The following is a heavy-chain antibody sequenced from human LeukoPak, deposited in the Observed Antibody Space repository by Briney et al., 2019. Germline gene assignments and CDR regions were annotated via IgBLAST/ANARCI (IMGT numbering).Heavy chain of an antibody. CDR2: IKQDGSEK. V-gene: IGHV3-7*04. Sequence: GGSLRLSCAASGFTFSSYGMHWVRQAPGKGLEWVANIKQDGSEKYYVDSVKGRFTISRDNAKNSLYLQMNSLRAEDTAVYYCARAARPDYWGQGTLVTVSS. CDR1: GFTFSSYG. CDR3: ARAARPDY. D-gene: IGHD6-6*01. J-gene: IGHJ4*02.